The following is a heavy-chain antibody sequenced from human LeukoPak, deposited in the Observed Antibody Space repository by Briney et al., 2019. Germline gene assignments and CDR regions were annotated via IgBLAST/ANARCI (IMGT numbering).Heavy chain of an antibody. J-gene: IGHJ6*02. D-gene: IGHD3-10*01. Sequence: ASVKVSCKASGYTFTSYGISWVRQAPGQGLEWMGWISAYNGNTNYAQKLQGRVTMTTDTSTSTAYMELRSLRSDDTAVYYCARTTNYYGSGSYYSTGGRSHYYYYYGMDVWGQGATVTVSS. CDR3: ARTTNYYGSGSYYSTGGRSHYYYYYGMDV. CDR2: ISAYNGNT. V-gene: IGHV1-18*01. CDR1: GYTFTSYG.